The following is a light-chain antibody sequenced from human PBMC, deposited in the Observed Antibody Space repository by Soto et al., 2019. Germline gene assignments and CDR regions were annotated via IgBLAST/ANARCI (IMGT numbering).Light chain of an antibody. CDR2: GNT. CDR1: SSNIGAGYD. Sequence: QSVLTQPPSVSGAPGQRVTISCTGSSSNIGAGYDVHWYQHLPGTAPKLLIHGNTNRPSGVPDRFSGSKFGTSASLAITGLQAEDEADYYCQSYDSSLSGSYVFGTGTKVTVL. V-gene: IGLV1-40*01. CDR3: QSYDSSLSGSYV. J-gene: IGLJ1*01.